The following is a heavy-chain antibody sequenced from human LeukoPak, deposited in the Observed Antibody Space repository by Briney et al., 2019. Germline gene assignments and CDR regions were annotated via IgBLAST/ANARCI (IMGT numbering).Heavy chain of an antibody. CDR3: ARGSRYYDFWSGYSNPHYYYYYYMDV. Sequence: PSETLSLTCAVYGGSFSSYYWSWIRQPPGKGLEWIGEIYHSGSTNYNPSLKSRVTISVDTSKNQFSLKLSSVTAAGTAVYYCARGSRYYDFWSGYSNPHYYYYYYMDVWGKGTTVTVSS. D-gene: IGHD3-3*01. V-gene: IGHV4-34*01. CDR2: IYHSGST. CDR1: GGSFSSYY. J-gene: IGHJ6*03.